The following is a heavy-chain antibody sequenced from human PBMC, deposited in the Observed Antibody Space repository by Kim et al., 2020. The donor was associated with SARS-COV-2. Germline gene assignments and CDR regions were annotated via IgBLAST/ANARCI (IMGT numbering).Heavy chain of an antibody. CDR3: VRDEDWSFDY. CDR2: ITPDSNII. D-gene: IGHD3-9*01. Sequence: GGSLRLSCAAAGFTFSYYSMCWVRQAPGKGLEWLSYITPDSNIIHYADSVRGRFTISRDNAENSLSLQMNSLRDEDTAVYYCVRDEDWSFDYWGQGTPV. CDR1: GFTFSYYS. J-gene: IGHJ4*02. V-gene: IGHV3-48*02.